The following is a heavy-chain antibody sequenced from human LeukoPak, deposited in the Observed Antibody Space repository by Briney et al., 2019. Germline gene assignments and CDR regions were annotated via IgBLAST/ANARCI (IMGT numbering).Heavy chain of an antibody. V-gene: IGHV3-7*03. CDR1: GFTFSSYW. Sequence: GGSLRLPCAASGFTFSSYWMNWVRQAPGKGLEWVANTKQDGSERYYVDSVKGRFTISRDNAKNSLYLQMNSLRAEDTAVYYCARDKIVGATNFDYWGQGTLVTVSS. J-gene: IGHJ4*02. CDR3: ARDKIVGATNFDY. CDR2: TKQDGSER. D-gene: IGHD1-26*01.